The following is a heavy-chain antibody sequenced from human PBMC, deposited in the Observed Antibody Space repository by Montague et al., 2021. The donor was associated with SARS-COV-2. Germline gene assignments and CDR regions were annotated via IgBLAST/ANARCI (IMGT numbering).Heavy chain of an antibody. CDR2: IKQDGSEK. V-gene: IGHV3-7*05. Sequence: SLRLSCAAPGFTFSTFWMTWVRQVPGKGLEWVANIKQDGSEKYYVDSVKGRFTISRDNAKNSLYLQLDSLRAEDTAVYYCARGYDSSGYQYWSQGTLVTVSS. CDR3: ARGYDSSGYQY. CDR1: GFTFSTFW. D-gene: IGHD3-22*01. J-gene: IGHJ4*02.